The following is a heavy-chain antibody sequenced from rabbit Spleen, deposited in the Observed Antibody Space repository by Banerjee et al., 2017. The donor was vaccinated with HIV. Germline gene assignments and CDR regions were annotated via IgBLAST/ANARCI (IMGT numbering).Heavy chain of an antibody. D-gene: IGHD6-1*01. Sequence: QEQLEESGGGLVKPEGSLTLTCKASGFSFSDRDVMCWVRQAPGKGLEWIACINIATGKSVYASWAKGRFIMFRTSSTTVTLQMTSLTAADTATYFCVRVPFYGGYGDGNLWGPGTLVTVS. CDR2: INIATGKS. J-gene: IGHJ4*01. CDR1: GFSFSDRDV. CDR3: VRVPFYGGYGDGNL. V-gene: IGHV1S45*01.